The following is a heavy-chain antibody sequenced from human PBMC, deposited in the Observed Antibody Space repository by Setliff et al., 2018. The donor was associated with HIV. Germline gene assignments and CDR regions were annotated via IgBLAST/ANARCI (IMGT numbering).Heavy chain of an antibody. CDR3: ARDGIPASYYYDSSGKPEAYNWFDP. J-gene: IGHJ5*02. CDR2: IIPIFGTA. V-gene: IGHV1-69*05. CDR1: GGTFSSYA. Sequence: SVKVSCKASGGTFSSYAISWVRQAPGQGLAWMGGIIPIFGTANYAQKFQGRVTITTDESTSTAYMELSSLRSEDTAVYYCARDGIPASYYYDSSGKPEAYNWFDPWGQGTLVTVSS. D-gene: IGHD3-22*01.